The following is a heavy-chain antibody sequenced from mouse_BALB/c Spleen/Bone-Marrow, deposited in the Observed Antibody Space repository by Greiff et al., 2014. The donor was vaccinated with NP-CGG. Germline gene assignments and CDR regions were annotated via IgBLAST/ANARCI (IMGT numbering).Heavy chain of an antibody. D-gene: IGHD1-1*01. V-gene: IGHV5-4*02. J-gene: IGHJ3*01. CDR2: ISDGGSYT. CDR1: GFTFSNYY. CDR3: ARDYYGSSYIGY. Sequence: EVQLVESGGGLVKPGGSLKLSCAASGFTFSNYYMYWVRQTPEKRLEWVATISDGGSYTYYPDSVKGRFTISRDNANNNLYLRMSSLKSEDTAMHYCARDYYGSSYIGYWGQGTLVTVST.